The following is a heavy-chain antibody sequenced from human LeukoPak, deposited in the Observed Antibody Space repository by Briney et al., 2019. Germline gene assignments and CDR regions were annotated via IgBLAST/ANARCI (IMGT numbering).Heavy chain of an antibody. CDR2: IYYSGST. V-gene: IGHV4-59*01. D-gene: IGHD3-22*01. Sequence: SETLSLTCTVSGGSISSYYWSWIRQPPGKGLEWIGYIYYSGSTNYNPSLESRVTISVDTSKNQFSLKLSSVTAADTAVYYCARETGYYDSSDYYGGFDYWGQGTLVTVSS. CDR1: GGSISSYY. J-gene: IGHJ4*02. CDR3: ARETGYYDSSDYYGGFDY.